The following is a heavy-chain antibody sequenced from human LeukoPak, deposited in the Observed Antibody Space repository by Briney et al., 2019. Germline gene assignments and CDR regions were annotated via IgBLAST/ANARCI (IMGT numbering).Heavy chain of an antibody. V-gene: IGHV4-34*01. J-gene: IGHJ4*02. D-gene: IGHD2-15*01. CDR2: INHSGST. CDR3: ARVAATRVY. Sequence: SETLSLTCAVYGGSFSGYYWSWIRQPPGKGLEWIGEINHSGSTNYNPSLKSRVTISVDTSKNQFSLKLSSVTAADTAVYYCARVAATRVYWGQGTLVPVSS. CDR1: GGSFSGYY.